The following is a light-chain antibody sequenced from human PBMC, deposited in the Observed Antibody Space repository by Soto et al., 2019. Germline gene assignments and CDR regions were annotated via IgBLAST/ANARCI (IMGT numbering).Light chain of an antibody. Sequence: DIQMTQSPSSLSAPVGDRVTITCRAGQTISNYLNWYQHKPGKAPKLLIYAASNLDRGVPARFSGSGSGTDFTLTISGLQPEDFATYFCQQSYSIPIFTFGQGTKVDIK. CDR3: QQSYSIPIFT. V-gene: IGKV1-39*01. J-gene: IGKJ2*01. CDR1: QTISNY. CDR2: AAS.